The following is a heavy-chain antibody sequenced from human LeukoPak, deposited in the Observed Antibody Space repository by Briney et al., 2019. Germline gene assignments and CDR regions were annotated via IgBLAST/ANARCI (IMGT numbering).Heavy chain of an antibody. D-gene: IGHD4-17*01. CDR1: GFTFSSYA. Sequence: GSLRLSCAASGFTFSSYAMSWIRRPPGKGLEWIGSIYYNGNTYYNPSLESRVTISVDTSKNQFSLRLSSVTAEDTAVYFCARHFGDYASVLAWGRGTLVTVSS. J-gene: IGHJ5*02. V-gene: IGHV4-39*01. CDR2: IYYNGNT. CDR3: ARHFGDYASVLA.